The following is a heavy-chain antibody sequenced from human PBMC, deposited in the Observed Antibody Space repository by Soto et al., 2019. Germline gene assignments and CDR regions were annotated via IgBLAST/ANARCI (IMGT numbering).Heavy chain of an antibody. CDR2: ISGSGKTI. Sequence: QVQLVESGGGLVKPGGSLTLSCVASGFTFSDYYMSWIRQAPGQGLEWVSHISGSGKTIYYADSVKGRFTISRDNAKNSLYLQMNSLRAEDAAVYFCARKADSSGWSFGYWGQGTLVTVSS. CDR1: GFTFSDYY. J-gene: IGHJ4*02. V-gene: IGHV3-11*01. D-gene: IGHD3-22*01. CDR3: ARKADSSGWSFGY.